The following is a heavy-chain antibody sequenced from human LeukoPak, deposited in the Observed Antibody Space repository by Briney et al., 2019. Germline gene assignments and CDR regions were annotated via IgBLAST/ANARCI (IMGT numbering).Heavy chain of an antibody. CDR2: INHSGST. Sequence: PSETLSLTCAVYGGSFSNYYWNWIRQPPGKGLEWIGEINHSGSTNYKPSLKSRVTTSVDPSKNQFSLKLSSVTAADTAVYYCARDPSTWYFDYWGQGTLVTVSS. CDR3: ARDPSTWYFDY. CDR1: GGSFSNYY. D-gene: IGHD3-3*02. J-gene: IGHJ4*02. V-gene: IGHV4-34*01.